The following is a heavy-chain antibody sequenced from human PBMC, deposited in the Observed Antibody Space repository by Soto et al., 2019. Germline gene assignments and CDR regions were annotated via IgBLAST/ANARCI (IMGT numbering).Heavy chain of an antibody. Sequence: QVQLVESGGGVVQPGRSLRLSRAASGFSFSTFGMHWVRQAPGKGLEWLAGMLYDGTNIHYADSVKGRFTISRDSSKNTGYLEMNNLRAEDTAVYFCAKDDGTGSWGQGTLVTVSS. D-gene: IGHD1-1*01. V-gene: IGHV3-30*18. CDR2: MLYDGTNI. CDR1: GFSFSTFG. J-gene: IGHJ5*02. CDR3: AKDDGTGS.